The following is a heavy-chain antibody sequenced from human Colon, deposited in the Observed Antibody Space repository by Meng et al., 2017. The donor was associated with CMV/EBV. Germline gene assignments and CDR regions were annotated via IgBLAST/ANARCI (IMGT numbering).Heavy chain of an antibody. CDR3: ARIREGGTLRDAFDI. J-gene: IGHJ3*02. Sequence: SGPTLVKPTQTLTLTCTFSGFSLSTSGMCVSWVRQPPGKAPEWLALIDWEDDKYYNTSLKTRLTISKDTSNNQVVLRMTNMDPVDSGTYYCARIREGGTLRDAFDIWGQGTAVTVSS. V-gene: IGHV2-70*20. CDR2: IDWEDDK. CDR1: GFSLSTSGMC. D-gene: IGHD1-1*01.